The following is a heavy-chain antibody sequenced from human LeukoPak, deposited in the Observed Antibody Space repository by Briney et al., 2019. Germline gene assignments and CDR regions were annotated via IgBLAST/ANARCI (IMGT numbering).Heavy chain of an antibody. V-gene: IGHV4-59*01. J-gene: IGHJ5*02. D-gene: IGHD6-13*01. Sequence: SETLSLTCTVSGASISTNYWSWIRQPPGKGLEWIGYIYYSGSTNYNPSLKSRVTISVDTSKNQFSLKLSSVTAADTAVYYCARGRYSSSFSWFDPWGQGTLVTVSS. CDR3: ARGRYSSSFSWFDP. CDR1: GASISTNY. CDR2: IYYSGST.